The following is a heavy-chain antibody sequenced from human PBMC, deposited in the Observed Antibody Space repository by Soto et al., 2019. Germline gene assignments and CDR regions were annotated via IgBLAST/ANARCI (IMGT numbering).Heavy chain of an antibody. Sequence: QVQLQESGPGLVKPSETLSLTCTVSGGSFWDYYWSWIRQPAGKGLEWIGRIHSSGSTDYNPSLKSRVSMSVDKSRNQFCLKLSSVTAADTAVYYCAALVVVASTGWFDPWGQGTLVTVSS. CDR1: GGSFWDYY. J-gene: IGHJ5*02. V-gene: IGHV4-4*07. CDR3: AALVVVASTGWFDP. D-gene: IGHD2-15*01. CDR2: IHSSGST.